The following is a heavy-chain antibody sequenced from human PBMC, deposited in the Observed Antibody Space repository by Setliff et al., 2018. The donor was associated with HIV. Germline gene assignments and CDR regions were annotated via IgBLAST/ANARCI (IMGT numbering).Heavy chain of an antibody. D-gene: IGHD1-26*01. CDR3: ATDSSGLKYFDS. CDR2: INPIFGTP. CDR1: GGTFNIYS. J-gene: IGHJ4*02. Sequence: KVSCKASGGTFNIYSIHWVRQAPGQGLEWMGGINPIFGTPHYGQRFQGRVTITADGSTSTAYMELSSLRFEDTAVYFCATDSSGLKYFDSWGQGTLVTVSS. V-gene: IGHV1-69*01.